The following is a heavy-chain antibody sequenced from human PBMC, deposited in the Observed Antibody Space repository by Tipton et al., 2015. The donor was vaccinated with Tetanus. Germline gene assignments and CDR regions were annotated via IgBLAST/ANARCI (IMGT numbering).Heavy chain of an antibody. CDR1: GGSISSSSYY. CDR2: IYYSGST. Sequence: TLSLTCTVSGGSISSSSYYWGWIRQPPGKGLEWIGSIYYSGSTYYNPSLKSRVTISVDTSKNQFSLKLSSVTAADTAVYYCARLSSGWSLDPLYYFDYWGQGTLVTVSS. J-gene: IGHJ4*02. CDR3: ARLSSGWSLDPLYYFDY. D-gene: IGHD6-19*01. V-gene: IGHV4-39*01.